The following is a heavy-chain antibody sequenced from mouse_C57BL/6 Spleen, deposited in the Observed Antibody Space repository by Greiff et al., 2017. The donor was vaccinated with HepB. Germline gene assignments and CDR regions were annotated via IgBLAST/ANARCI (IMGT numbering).Heavy chain of an antibody. D-gene: IGHD2-14*01. J-gene: IGHJ2*01. Sequence: EVKLVESGGGLVKPGGSLKLSCAASGFTFSSYAMSWVRLTPEKRLEWVATISDGGSYTYYPDNVKGRFTISRDNAKNNLYLQMSHLKSEDTAMYYCAREEVRRGFDYWGQGTTLTVSS. CDR1: GFTFSSYA. CDR2: ISDGGSYT. V-gene: IGHV5-4*01. CDR3: AREEVRRGFDY.